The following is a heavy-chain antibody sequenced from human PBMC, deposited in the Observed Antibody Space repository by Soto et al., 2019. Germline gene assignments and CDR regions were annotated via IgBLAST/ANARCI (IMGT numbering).Heavy chain of an antibody. Sequence: SETLSLTCTVSGASISSYYWSWVRQPPGKGLEWIGHIYYSGSTNYNPSLKSRVTISVDTSKKQFSLNLNSVTAADTAVYYCAKELYRHFDFDYWGQGSVVTGSS. CDR2: IYYSGST. J-gene: IGHJ4*02. CDR3: AKELYRHFDFDY. D-gene: IGHD3-16*02. V-gene: IGHV4-59*01. CDR1: GASISSYY.